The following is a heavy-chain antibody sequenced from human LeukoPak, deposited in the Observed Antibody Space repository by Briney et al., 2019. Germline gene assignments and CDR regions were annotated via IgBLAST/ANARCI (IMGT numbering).Heavy chain of an antibody. D-gene: IGHD3-10*01. V-gene: IGHV1-46*01. CDR3: ARGHGSGYTNWFDP. CDR2: INPSGNSA. CDR1: GYIFTSYS. J-gene: IGHJ5*02. Sequence: ASVKVSCKASGYIFTSYSMHWVRQAPGQGLEWMGIINPSGNSAGYAQKFQGRVTMTRDMSASTVYMELSSLRFEDTAVYYCARGHGSGYTNWFDPWGQGTLVTVSS.